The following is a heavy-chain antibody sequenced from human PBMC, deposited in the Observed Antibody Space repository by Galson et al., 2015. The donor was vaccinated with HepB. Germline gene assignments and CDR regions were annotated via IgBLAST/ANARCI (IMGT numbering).Heavy chain of an antibody. V-gene: IGHV1-69*13. J-gene: IGHJ5*02. D-gene: IGHD2-2*01. CDR1: GGTFSSYA. CDR3: ARETCSSTSCYSRGSYNWFDP. CDR2: IIPIFGTA. Sequence: SVKVSCKASGGTFSSYAISWVRQAPGQGLEWMGGIIPIFGTANYAQKFQGRVTITADESTSTAYMELSSLRSEDTAVYYCARETCSSTSCYSRGSYNWFDPWGQGTLVTVSS.